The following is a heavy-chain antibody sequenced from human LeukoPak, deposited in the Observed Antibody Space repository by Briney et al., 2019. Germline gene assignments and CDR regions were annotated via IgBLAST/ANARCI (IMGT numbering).Heavy chain of an antibody. D-gene: IGHD3-22*01. Sequence: PSETLSLTCAVSGDTISSGGYSWSWIWQPPGRGLEWIGSIYHSWSTYYDPSLTRRISITVDTSKNQYSLKLSPMTAAAAASYVCARDWYYYDSPVWGQGTLVTVSS. J-gene: IGHJ4*02. CDR2: IYHSWST. V-gene: IGHV4-30-2*05. CDR3: ARDWYYYDSPV. CDR1: GDTISSGGYS.